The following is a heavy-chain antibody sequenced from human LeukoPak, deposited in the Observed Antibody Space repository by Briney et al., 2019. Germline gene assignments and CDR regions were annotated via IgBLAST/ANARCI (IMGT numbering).Heavy chain of an antibody. J-gene: IGHJ4*02. V-gene: IGHV4-34*01. CDR2: INHSGST. CDR3: ARGYDILHY. D-gene: IGHD3-9*01. Sequence: PSETLSLTCAVYGGSFSGYYWSWIRQPPGKGLEWIGEINHSGSTNYNPSLKSRVTISVDTSKNQFSLKLSSVTAADTAVYYCARGYDILHYWGQGTLVTVSS. CDR1: GGSFSGYY.